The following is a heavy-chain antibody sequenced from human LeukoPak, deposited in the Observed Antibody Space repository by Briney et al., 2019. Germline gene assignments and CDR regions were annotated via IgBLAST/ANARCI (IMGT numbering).Heavy chain of an antibody. CDR3: ARDQGDYDSSGYYYGPGGY. Sequence: ASVKVSCKASGYTFTGYYMHWVRQAPGQGLEWMGWISAYNGNTNYAQKLQGRVTMTTDTSTSTAYMELRSLRSDDTAVYYCARDQGDYDSSGYYYGPGGYWGQGTLVTVSS. V-gene: IGHV1-18*04. D-gene: IGHD3-22*01. CDR2: ISAYNGNT. J-gene: IGHJ4*02. CDR1: GYTFTGYY.